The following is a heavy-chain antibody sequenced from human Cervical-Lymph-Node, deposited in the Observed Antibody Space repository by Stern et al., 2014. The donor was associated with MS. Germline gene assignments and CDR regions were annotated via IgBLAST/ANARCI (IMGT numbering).Heavy chain of an antibody. CDR2: INTNNGDL. Sequence: QDQLVQSGSELKKPGASVKVSCKASGYNFIYYGMNWVRQAPGQGLEWLGWINTNNGDLTYAHGFTGRFVFSLITSVSTAYLQISSLKAEDTAVYYCIRLRKHPGNKYYFDYWGQGTLVTVSS. D-gene: IGHD1/OR15-1a*01. V-gene: IGHV7-4-1*02. CDR1: GYNFIYYG. J-gene: IGHJ4*02. CDR3: IRLRKHPGNKYYFDY.